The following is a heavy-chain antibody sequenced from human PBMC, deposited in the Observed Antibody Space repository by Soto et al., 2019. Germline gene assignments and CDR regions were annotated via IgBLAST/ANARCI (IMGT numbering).Heavy chain of an antibody. V-gene: IGHV4-34*01. CDR2: INHSGST. Sequence: SETLSLTCAVYGGSFSGYYWSWIRQPPGKGLEWIGEINHSGSTNYNPSLKSRVTISVDTSKNQFSLKLSSVTAADTAVYYCARGGIHPSDPHYYFDYWGQGTLVTVSS. D-gene: IGHD1-20*01. J-gene: IGHJ4*02. CDR1: GGSFSGYY. CDR3: ARGGIHPSDPHYYFDY.